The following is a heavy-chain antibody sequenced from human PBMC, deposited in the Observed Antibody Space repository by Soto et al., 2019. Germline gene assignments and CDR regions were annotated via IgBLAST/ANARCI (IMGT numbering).Heavy chain of an antibody. V-gene: IGHV4-34*01. CDR3: ASRLWFGELSPFDY. CDR1: GGSFSGYY. CDR2: INHSGST. D-gene: IGHD3-10*01. J-gene: IGHJ4*02. Sequence: QVQLQQWGAGLLKPSETLSLTCAVYGGSFSGYYWSWIRQPPGMGLEWIGEINHSGSTNYNPSLKSRVTISVDTSKNQFSLKLSSVTAADTAVYYCASRLWFGELSPFDYWGQGTLVTVSS.